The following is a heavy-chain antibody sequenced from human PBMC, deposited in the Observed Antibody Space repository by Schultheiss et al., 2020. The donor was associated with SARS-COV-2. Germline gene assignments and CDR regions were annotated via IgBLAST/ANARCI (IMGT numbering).Heavy chain of an antibody. CDR1: GGSISSYY. Sequence: SETMSLTCTVSGGSISSYYWSWIRQHPGKGLEWIGEINHSGSTNYNPSLKSRVTISVDTSKNQFSLKLSSVTAADTAVYYCARSIKESEFDYWGQGTLVTVSS. CDR3: ARSIKESEFDY. J-gene: IGHJ4*02. CDR2: INHSGST. V-gene: IGHV4-34*01. D-gene: IGHD3-10*01.